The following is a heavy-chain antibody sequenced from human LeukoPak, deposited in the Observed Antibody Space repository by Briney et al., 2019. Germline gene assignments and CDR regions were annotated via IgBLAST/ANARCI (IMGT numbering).Heavy chain of an antibody. J-gene: IGHJ3*01. Sequence: ASVKVSCKASGYTFTDNFLHWVRQAPGQGLEWMGWINPHSGVTYSAQNFQGRVNMTRGTSISTAFLELIWLTSDDTAVYYCARPPRSGLVGSTAAFDVWGQGTVVTVAS. CDR1: GYTFTDNF. D-gene: IGHD1-26*01. CDR3: ARPPRSGLVGSTAAFDV. CDR2: INPHSGVT. V-gene: IGHV1-2*02.